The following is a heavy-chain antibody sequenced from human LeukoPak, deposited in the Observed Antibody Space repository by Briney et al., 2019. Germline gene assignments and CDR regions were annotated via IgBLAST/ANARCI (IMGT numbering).Heavy chain of an antibody. Sequence: SETLSLTCTVSGGSISSYYWSWIRQPPGKGLEWIGYIYYSGSTNYNPSLKSRVTISVDTSKNQFSLKLSSVTAADTAVYYCAREGRIAAAGIIDYWGQGTLVTVSS. CDR3: AREGRIAAAGIIDY. D-gene: IGHD6-13*01. CDR2: IYYSGST. V-gene: IGHV4-59*01. J-gene: IGHJ4*02. CDR1: GGSISSYY.